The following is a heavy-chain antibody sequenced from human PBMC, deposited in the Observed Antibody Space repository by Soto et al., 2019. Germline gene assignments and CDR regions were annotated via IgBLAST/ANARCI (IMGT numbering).Heavy chain of an antibody. CDR1: GFTFSNYA. CDR2: ISGSGSST. D-gene: IGHD3-3*01. Sequence: GGSLRLSCAASGFTFSNYAMTWVRQAPGKGLEWVSVISGSGSSTYYADSVKGRFTISRDNSKNTLYLQMNSLRVEDTAVYYCARDRDTIFGVVPCFHPWGQGTLVTVSS. CDR3: ARDRDTIFGVVPCFHP. J-gene: IGHJ5*02. V-gene: IGHV3-23*01.